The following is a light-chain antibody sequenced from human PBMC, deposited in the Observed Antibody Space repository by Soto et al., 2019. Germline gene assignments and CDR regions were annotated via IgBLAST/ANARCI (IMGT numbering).Light chain of an antibody. Sequence: EIELTQSPGTLSLSPGERAALSCRASQSISSSFLAWYQHKPGQAPRLLIHGASSRATGIPDRFSGSGSGTEFTLTISSLQSEDFAVYYCQQYNNWYTFGQGTKVDIK. CDR2: GAS. J-gene: IGKJ2*01. CDR1: QSISSSF. CDR3: QQYNNWYT. V-gene: IGKV3-20*01.